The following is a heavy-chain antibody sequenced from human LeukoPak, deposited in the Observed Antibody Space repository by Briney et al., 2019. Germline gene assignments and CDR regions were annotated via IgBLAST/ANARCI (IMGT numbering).Heavy chain of an antibody. CDR1: GFTFSSYW. Sequence: GGSLRLSCAASGFTFSSYWMSWVCQAPGKGLEWVANIKQDGSEKYYVDSVKGRFTISRDNAKNSLYLQMNSLRAEDTAVYYCARKGSGVLLWFGELLLGAFDIWGQGTMVTVSS. D-gene: IGHD3-10*01. J-gene: IGHJ3*02. CDR2: IKQDGSEK. CDR3: ARKGSGVLLWFGELLLGAFDI. V-gene: IGHV3-7*01.